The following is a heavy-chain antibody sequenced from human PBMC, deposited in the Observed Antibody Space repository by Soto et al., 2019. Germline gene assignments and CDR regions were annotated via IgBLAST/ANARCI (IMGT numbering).Heavy chain of an antibody. Sequence: EVQLVESGGGLVQPGGSLRLSCAASGFTVSSNYMSWVRQAPGKGLEWVSVIYSGGSTYYADSVKGRFTISRDNSKNTLYLQMNSLRAEDTAVYYCATDWYDSSGYPNYWGQGTLVTVSS. D-gene: IGHD3-22*01. V-gene: IGHV3-66*01. J-gene: IGHJ4*02. CDR3: ATDWYDSSGYPNY. CDR1: GFTVSSNY. CDR2: IYSGGST.